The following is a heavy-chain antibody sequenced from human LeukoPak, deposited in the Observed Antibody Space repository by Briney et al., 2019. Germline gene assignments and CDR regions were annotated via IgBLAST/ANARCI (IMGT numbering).Heavy chain of an antibody. CDR3: ARAEYSSAWSHCDS. CDR1: GFTFSRSA. CDR2: IPYGGSNK. D-gene: IGHD6-6*01. J-gene: IGHJ4*02. V-gene: IGHV3-30*04. Sequence: GGSLRLSCATSGFTFSRSAMSWVRQAPGKGLEWVAGIPYGGSNKFYADSVKGRFTISRDDSKNTLHLQMSSLRTEDTALYYCARAEYSSAWSHCDSWGQGTLVTVSS.